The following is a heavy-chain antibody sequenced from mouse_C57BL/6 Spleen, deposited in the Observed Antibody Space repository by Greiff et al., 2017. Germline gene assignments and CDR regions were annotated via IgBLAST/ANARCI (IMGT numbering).Heavy chain of an antibody. V-gene: IGHV3-6*01. Sequence: EVQLQESGPGLVKPSQSLSLTCSVTGYSITSGYYWNWIRQFPGNKLEWMGYISYDGSNNYNPSLKNRISITRDTSKNQFFLKLNSVTTEDTATYYCAREGYYVSFDYWGQGTTRTVSS. CDR2: ISYDGSN. CDR3: AREGYYVSFDY. CDR1: GYSITSGYY. J-gene: IGHJ2*01. D-gene: IGHD2-3*01.